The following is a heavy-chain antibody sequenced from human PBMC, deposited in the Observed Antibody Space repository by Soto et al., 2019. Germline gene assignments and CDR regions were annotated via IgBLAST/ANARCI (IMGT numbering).Heavy chain of an antibody. CDR3: ARASSSTSGAIDY. J-gene: IGHJ4*02. Sequence: EVQLVESGGGLVQPGGSLRLSCAASAFTFRNYWMSWVRQAPGKGLECVANIKEDGSEKYYVDSVKGRFTISRDNAKNSVYLQMESLTVEDTAMYYCARASSSTSGAIDYWGQGTLVTVSS. CDR2: IKEDGSEK. D-gene: IGHD2-2*01. CDR1: AFTFRNYW. V-gene: IGHV3-7*04.